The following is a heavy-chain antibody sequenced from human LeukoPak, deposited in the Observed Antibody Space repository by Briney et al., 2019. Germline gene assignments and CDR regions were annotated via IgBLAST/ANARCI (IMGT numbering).Heavy chain of an antibody. V-gene: IGHV1-46*01. D-gene: IGHD1-26*01. CDR1: GYTFTSYY. CDR3: AFSSYYLQGNYYYMDV. CDR2: INPSGGST. J-gene: IGHJ6*03. Sequence: ASVKVSCKASGYTFTSYYMHWVRQAPGQGLEWMGIINPSGGSTSYAQNLQGRVTMTTDTSTSTVYMELRSLRSDDTAVYYCAFSSYYLQGNYYYMDVWGKGTTVTVSS.